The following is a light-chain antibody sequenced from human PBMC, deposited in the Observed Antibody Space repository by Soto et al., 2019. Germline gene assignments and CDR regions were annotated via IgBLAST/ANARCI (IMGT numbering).Light chain of an antibody. J-gene: IGKJ1*01. CDR1: QSIDTY. Sequence: DIQMTQSPSSLSASVGDRVTVTCRASQSIDTYLNWYQQRPGQAPKLLIYVASTLQSRLPSRFSGSGSGTHFTLTTSSLQPEDFATYYCQQNQDIPPTFGQGTRVERK. CDR3: QQNQDIPPT. V-gene: IGKV1-39*01. CDR2: VAS.